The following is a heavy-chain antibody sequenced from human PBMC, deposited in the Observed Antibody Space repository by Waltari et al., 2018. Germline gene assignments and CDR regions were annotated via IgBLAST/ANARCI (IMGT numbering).Heavy chain of an antibody. Sequence: QGQLQESGPGRVKPSETLSITCTVSGGPISSYYWRWIRPPPGKGLEWIGYIYYSGSTNYSPSPKSRVTISVDTSKNPFSLKLSSVTAADTAVYYCARGTRITIFGVVRYYMDVWGKGTTVTISS. J-gene: IGHJ6*03. CDR3: ARGTRITIFGVVRYYMDV. D-gene: IGHD3-3*01. CDR1: GGPISSYY. CDR2: IYYSGST. V-gene: IGHV4-59*08.